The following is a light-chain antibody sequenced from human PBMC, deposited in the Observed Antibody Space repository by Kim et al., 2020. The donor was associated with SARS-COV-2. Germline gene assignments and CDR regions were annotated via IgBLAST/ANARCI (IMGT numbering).Light chain of an antibody. V-gene: IGKV3-11*01. CDR1: QNINNY. Sequence: EIVLTQSPATLSVFPGERVTLSCRASQNINNYLAWYQQKPGQAPRLLIYETSTRATGVPARFSGGGSAKDFTLTISGLEPEDFAVYYCQQRANWVLTFGGGTKVEIK. CDR3: QQRANWVLT. J-gene: IGKJ4*01. CDR2: ETS.